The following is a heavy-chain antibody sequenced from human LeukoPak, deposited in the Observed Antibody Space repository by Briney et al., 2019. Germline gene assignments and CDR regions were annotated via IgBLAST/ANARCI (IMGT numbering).Heavy chain of an antibody. D-gene: IGHD1-26*01. CDR3: ARGRLRATTGFYYFDY. V-gene: IGHV4-34*01. CDR1: GGSFSGYY. CDR2: INHSGST. J-gene: IGHJ4*02. Sequence: PSGTLSLTCAVYGGSFSGYYWSWIRQPPGKGLEWIGEINHSGSTNYNPSLKSRVTISVDTSKNQFSLKLSSVTAADTAVYYCARGRLRATTGFYYFDYWGQGTLVTVSS.